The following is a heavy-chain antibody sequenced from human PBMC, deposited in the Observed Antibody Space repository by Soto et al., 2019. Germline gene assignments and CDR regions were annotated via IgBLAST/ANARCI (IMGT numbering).Heavy chain of an antibody. Sequence: GGSLRLSCAASVFPFSNYAMSWVRQAPGKGLEWVSGVGGSGDSTYYADSVKGRFTISRDNSKDTLYLQMNSLRAEDTAVYYCAKSPLGYCSGGSCYPPHYFDYWGQGTLVTVSS. CDR3: AKSPLGYCSGGSCYPPHYFDY. V-gene: IGHV3-23*01. J-gene: IGHJ4*02. CDR1: VFPFSNYA. CDR2: VGGSGDST. D-gene: IGHD2-15*01.